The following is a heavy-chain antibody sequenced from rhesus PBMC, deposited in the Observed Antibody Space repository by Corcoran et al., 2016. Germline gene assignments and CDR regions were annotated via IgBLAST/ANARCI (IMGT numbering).Heavy chain of an antibody. CDR1: GYSISSGYY. D-gene: IGHD1-44*01. J-gene: IGHJ4*01. Sequence: QVQLQESGPGLVKPSETLSLTCAVSGYSISSGYYWGWIRQPPGKGLEYIGYSSGSSGSTYYNPSLKSRVTISKDTSKNQFSLKLSAVTAADTAVYYCARRGNYGALDFDFWGQGVLVTVSS. CDR2: SSGSSGST. CDR3: ARRGNYGALDFDF. V-gene: IGHV4-99*01.